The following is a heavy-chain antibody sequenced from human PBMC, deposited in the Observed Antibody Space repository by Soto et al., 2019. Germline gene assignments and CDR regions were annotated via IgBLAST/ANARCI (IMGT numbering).Heavy chain of an antibody. V-gene: IGHV1-46*03. CDR1: GYTFPSYY. Sequence: ASVQVSCKASGYTFPSYYMHWVRQAPGQGLEWMGIINPSGGSTSYAQKFQGRVTMTRDTSTSTVYMELSSLRSEDTAVYYCARDHGYSTSLPYYYMDVWGKGTTVTV. J-gene: IGHJ6*03. CDR2: INPSGGST. CDR3: ARDHGYSTSLPYYYMDV. D-gene: IGHD2-2*01.